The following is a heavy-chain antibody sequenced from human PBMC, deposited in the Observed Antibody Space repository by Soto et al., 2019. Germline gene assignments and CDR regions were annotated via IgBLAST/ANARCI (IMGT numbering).Heavy chain of an antibody. D-gene: IGHD3-3*01. CDR2: IYYSGST. CDR3: ARDRLRANYDFWSGPSLGYGMDV. J-gene: IGHJ6*02. Sequence: PSETLSLTCTVSGGSISSGGYYWSWIHQHPGKGLEWIGYIYYSGSTYYNPSLKSRVTISVDTSKNQFSLKLSSVTAADTAVYYCARDRLRANYDFWSGPSLGYGMDVWGQGTTVTVSS. V-gene: IGHV4-31*03. CDR1: GGSISSGGYY.